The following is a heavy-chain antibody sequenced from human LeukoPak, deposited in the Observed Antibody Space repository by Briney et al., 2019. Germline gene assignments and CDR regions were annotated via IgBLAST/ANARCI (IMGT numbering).Heavy chain of an antibody. CDR2: ISYDGSNK. CDR3: AKDPGPGSGWWGRYFDY. V-gene: IGHV3-30*18. J-gene: IGHJ4*02. CDR1: GFTFSSYG. D-gene: IGHD6-19*01. Sequence: GGSLRLSCAASGFTFSSYGMPWVRQAPGKGLEWVAVISYDGSNKYYADSVKGRFTISRDNSKNTLYLQMNSLRAEDTAVYYCAKDPGPGSGWWGRYFDYWGQGTLVTVSS.